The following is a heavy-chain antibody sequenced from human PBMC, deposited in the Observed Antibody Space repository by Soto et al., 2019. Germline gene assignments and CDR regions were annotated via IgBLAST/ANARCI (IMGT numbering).Heavy chain of an antibody. J-gene: IGHJ3*02. Sequence: QVQLVQSGAEVKQPGASVKVSCKSSGYTFTHYAMHWVRQAPGQGLEWLGWINTDNGNTAFSPKFQGRVSITMDTPASTAYVDLSSLISEDTAVYYCARQGDSRILRDTFDIWGQGTLVTVAS. CDR1: GYTFTHYA. CDR3: ARQGDSRILRDTFDI. D-gene: IGHD2-8*01. CDR2: INTDNGNT. V-gene: IGHV1-3*04.